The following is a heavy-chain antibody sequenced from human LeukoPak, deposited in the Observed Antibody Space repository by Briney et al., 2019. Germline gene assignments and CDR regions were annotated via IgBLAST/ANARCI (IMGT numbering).Heavy chain of an antibody. CDR2: ISSSATYI. CDR1: GFTFRSYS. V-gene: IGHV3-21*01. Sequence: GGSLRLSCAASGFTFRSYSMNWVRQAPGKGLEWVSSISSSATYIHYADSVKGRFTISRDNAENSLYLQMNSLRAEDTAVYYCARDRGSYLFDYWGQGTLVTVSS. CDR3: ARDRGSYLFDY. D-gene: IGHD1-26*01. J-gene: IGHJ4*02.